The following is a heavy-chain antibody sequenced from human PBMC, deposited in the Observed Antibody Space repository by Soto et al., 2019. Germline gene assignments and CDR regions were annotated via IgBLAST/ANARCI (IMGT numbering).Heavy chain of an antibody. V-gene: IGHV1-3*01. CDR2: INAGNGNT. CDR3: ARDKRGFWGAYYYYYMDV. D-gene: IGHD3-16*01. CDR1: GYTVTSYA. Sequence: KKKEASVQGSCKASGYTVTSYAMHWLRQRTAQRPEWMGWINAGNGNTKYSQKFQGRVTITRDTSASTAYMELSSLRSEDTAVYYCARDKRGFWGAYYYYYMDVWGKGTTVTVSS. J-gene: IGHJ6*03.